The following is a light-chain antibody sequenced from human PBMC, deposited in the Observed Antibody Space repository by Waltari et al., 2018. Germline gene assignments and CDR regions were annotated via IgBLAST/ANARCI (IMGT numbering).Light chain of an antibody. V-gene: IGKV1-5*03. CDR3: QQYNSYSLLT. CDR2: KAS. Sequence: DIQMTQSPSPLSASVGDRFTITCRASQSISNWLAWYQQKPGKAPKLLIYKASTLESGVPSRFSGSGSGTEFTLTISSLQPDDFATYYCQQYNSYSLLTFGGGT. CDR1: QSISNW. J-gene: IGKJ4*01.